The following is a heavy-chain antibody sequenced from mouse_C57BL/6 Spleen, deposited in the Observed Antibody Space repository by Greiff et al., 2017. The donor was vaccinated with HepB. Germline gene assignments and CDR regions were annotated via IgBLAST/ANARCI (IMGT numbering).Heavy chain of an antibody. CDR2: IYPGSGNT. D-gene: IGHD4-1*01. CDR1: GYTFTDYY. J-gene: IGHJ2*01. Sequence: QVHVKQSGAELVRPGASVKLSCKASGYTFTDYYINWVKQRPGQGLEWIARIYPGSGNTYYNEKFKGKATLTAEKSSSTAYMQLSSLTSEDSAVYFCARLMTGTRDYFDYWGQGTTLTVSS. V-gene: IGHV1-76*01. CDR3: ARLMTGTRDYFDY.